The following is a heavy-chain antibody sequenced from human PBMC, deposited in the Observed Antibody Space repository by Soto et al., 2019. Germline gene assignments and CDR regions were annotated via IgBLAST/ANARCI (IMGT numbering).Heavy chain of an antibody. CDR1: GGSISRGGYY. Sequence: PSETLSLTCTVSGGSISRGGYYWSWIRQLPGKGLEWIGYIYYSGSTYYNPSLKSRVTISVDTSKNQFSLKLTSVTAADTAMYYCARGGYYFCYGMDVWGQGTTVTVSS. CDR2: IYYSGST. D-gene: IGHD1-26*01. V-gene: IGHV4-31*03. CDR3: ARGGYYFCYGMDV. J-gene: IGHJ6*02.